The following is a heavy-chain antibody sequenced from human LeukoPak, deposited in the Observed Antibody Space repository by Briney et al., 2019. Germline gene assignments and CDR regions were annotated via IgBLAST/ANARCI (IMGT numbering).Heavy chain of an antibody. Sequence: GGSLRLSCAASGFTFSTYWMNWVRQAPGKGLEWVSSISSSSSYIYYADSVKGRFTISRDNAKNSLYLQMNSLRDEDTAVYYCARVYGSGTYYPYRMDVWGQGTTVTVSS. J-gene: IGHJ6*02. CDR3: ARVYGSGTYYPYRMDV. V-gene: IGHV3-21*01. D-gene: IGHD3-10*01. CDR2: ISSSSSYI. CDR1: GFTFSTYW.